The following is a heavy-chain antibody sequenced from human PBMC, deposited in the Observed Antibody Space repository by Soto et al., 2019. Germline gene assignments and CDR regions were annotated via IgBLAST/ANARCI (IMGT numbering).Heavy chain of an antibody. CDR2: IYYRGRT. V-gene: IGHV4-59*11. Sequence: SETLSLTCTVSGGSISSHYWSWVRQAPRKGLEWIGHIYYRGRTTYNPSLRRRSTIPVDTSNSPYSLKLNYMTTADTAVSYCGRDGGEASGMDVGSQTTKVT. CDR1: GGSISSHY. J-gene: IGHJ6*02. D-gene: IGHD3-16*01. CDR3: GRDGGEASGMDV.